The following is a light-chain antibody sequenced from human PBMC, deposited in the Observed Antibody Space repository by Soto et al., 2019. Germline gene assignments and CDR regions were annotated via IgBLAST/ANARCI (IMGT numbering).Light chain of an antibody. Sequence: EVVMTQSPVTLSVSPGERATLSCRASQSVSSTLAWYQHKPGQAPRLLIYGASTRATGIPARFSGSGSGTEFTLTISSLQSEDFAIYYCQQYNSWPLTFGGGTKVEIK. V-gene: IGKV3-15*01. CDR1: QSVSST. CDR2: GAS. CDR3: QQYNSWPLT. J-gene: IGKJ4*01.